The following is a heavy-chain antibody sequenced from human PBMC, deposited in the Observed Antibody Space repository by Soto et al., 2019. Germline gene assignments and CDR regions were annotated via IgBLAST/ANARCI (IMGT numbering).Heavy chain of an antibody. V-gene: IGHV4-30-2*01. CDR1: GGSISSGGYS. J-gene: IGHJ4*02. Sequence: QLQLQESGSGLVKPSQTLSLTCAVSGGSISSGGYSWSWIRQPPGKGLEWIGYIYHSGSTYYNPSLKSRVTISVDRSKNQFSLKLSSVTAADTAVYYCARAVGGYNYGQSYFDYWGQGTLVTVSS. CDR3: ARAVGGYNYGQSYFDY. CDR2: IYHSGST. D-gene: IGHD5-18*01.